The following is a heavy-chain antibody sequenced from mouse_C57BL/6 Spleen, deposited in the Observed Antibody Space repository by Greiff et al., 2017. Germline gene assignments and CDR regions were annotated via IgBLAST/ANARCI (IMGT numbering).Heavy chain of an antibody. V-gene: IGHV1-15*01. J-gene: IGHJ2*01. CDR3: TTITTVVEEDYFDY. D-gene: IGHD1-1*01. Sequence: VKLMESGAELVRPGASVTLSCKASGYTFTDYEMHWVKQTPVHGLEWIGAIDPETGGTAYNQKFKGKAILTADKSSSTAYMELRSLTSEDSAVYYCTTITTVVEEDYFDYWGQGTTLTVSS. CDR2: IDPETGGT. CDR1: GYTFTDYE.